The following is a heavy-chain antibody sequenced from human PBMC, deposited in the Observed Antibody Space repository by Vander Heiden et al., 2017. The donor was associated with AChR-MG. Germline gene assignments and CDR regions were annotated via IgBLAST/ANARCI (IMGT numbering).Heavy chain of an antibody. CDR1: GGSISSSSYY. Sequence: QLQLQESGPGLVKPSETLSPTCTVSGGSISSSSYYWGWIRQPPGKGLEWIGSIYYSGSSYYNPSLKSRVTISVDTSKNQFSLKLSSVTAADTAVYYCARPRGYSRALFDYWGQGTLVTVSS. V-gene: IGHV4-39*01. J-gene: IGHJ4*02. CDR3: ARPRGYSRALFDY. D-gene: IGHD6-13*01. CDR2: IYYSGSS.